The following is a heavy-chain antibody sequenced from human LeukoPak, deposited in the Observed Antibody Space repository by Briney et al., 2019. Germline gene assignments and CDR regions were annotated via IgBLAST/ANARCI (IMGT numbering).Heavy chain of an antibody. J-gene: IGHJ4*02. CDR2: INHSGST. Sequence: PSETLSLTCTVSGGSISSYYWSWIRQPPGKGLEWIGEINHSGSTNYDPSLKSRVTISVDTSKNQFSLKLSSVTAADTAVYYCASGDQGGNFDYWGQGTLVTVSS. CDR1: GGSISSYY. V-gene: IGHV4-34*01. CDR3: ASGDQGGNFDY. D-gene: IGHD3-16*01.